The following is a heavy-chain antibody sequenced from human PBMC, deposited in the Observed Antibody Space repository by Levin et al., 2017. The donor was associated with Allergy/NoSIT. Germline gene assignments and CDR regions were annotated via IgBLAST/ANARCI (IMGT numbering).Heavy chain of an antibody. J-gene: IGHJ6*02. CDR1: GFTFRPSW. CDR2: IKPDGSEK. CDR3: VRGFGMDV. V-gene: IGHV3-7*01. Sequence: LSLPCAASGFTFRPSWMTWVRQASGKGLEWVANIKPDGSEKSYVDSLKGRFTISRDNAKNSLYLEMNSLRVEDTAVYYCVRGFGMDVWGQGTTVTVSS.